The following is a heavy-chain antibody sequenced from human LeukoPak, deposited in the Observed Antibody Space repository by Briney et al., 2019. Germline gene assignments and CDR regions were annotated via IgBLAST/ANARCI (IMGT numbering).Heavy chain of an antibody. V-gene: IGHV3-48*03. CDR2: ISSSGSTI. J-gene: IGHJ4*02. D-gene: IGHD1-1*01. CDR1: GFTFSSYE. CDR3: ARYETGYLDY. Sequence: GGSLRLSCAASGFTFSSYEMNWVRQAPGTGLEWVSYISSSGSTIYYADSVKGRFTISKDNAKNSLYLQMNSLIAEDTAVYYGARYETGYLDYWGQGTLVTVSS.